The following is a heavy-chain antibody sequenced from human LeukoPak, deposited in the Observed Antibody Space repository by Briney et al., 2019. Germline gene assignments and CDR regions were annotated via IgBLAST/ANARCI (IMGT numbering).Heavy chain of an antibody. V-gene: IGHV3-64*01. D-gene: IGHD3-3*01. CDR3: AGVGYCGFWSCTDY. CDR2: ISSNGGST. J-gene: IGHJ4*02. CDR1: GFTFSSYA. Sequence: RGSLSLSCAASGFTFSSYAMHWVRQAPGKGLEYVSAISSNGGSTYYANSVKGRFTISRDNSRNTLYIQVGSLRAEDLGVYYRAGVGYCGFWSCTDYWGQGTLVTVSS.